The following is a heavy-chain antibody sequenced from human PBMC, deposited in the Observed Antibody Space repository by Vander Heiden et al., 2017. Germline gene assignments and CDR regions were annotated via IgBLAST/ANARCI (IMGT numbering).Heavy chain of an antibody. J-gene: IGHJ4*02. V-gene: IGHV3-48*02. CDR3: ARSMITVAGTGVDY. CDR1: GFTFSNSS. CDR2: ISGSGRTI. Sequence: VALVESGRGLPHRGEPPQPPCAASGFTFSNSSMNWVRQAPGKGLEWLSYISGSGRTIFYADSVKGRFTISRDNAQNSLFLQMNNLRDEDTAVYFCARSMITVAGTGVDYWGQGTLVTVSS. D-gene: IGHD6-19*01.